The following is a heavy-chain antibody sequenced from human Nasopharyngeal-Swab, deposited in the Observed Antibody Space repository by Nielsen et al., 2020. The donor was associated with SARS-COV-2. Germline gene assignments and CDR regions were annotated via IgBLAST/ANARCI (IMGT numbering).Heavy chain of an antibody. CDR1: GFTVSSNY. Sequence: GESLKIFCAASGFTVSSNYMSWVRQAPGKGLEWVSVIYSGGSTYYADSVKGRFTISRDNSKNTLYLQMNSLRAEDTAVYYCVKDSTWFDPWGQGTLVTVSS. J-gene: IGHJ5*02. CDR3: VKDSTWFDP. V-gene: IGHV3-53*01. CDR2: IYSGGST.